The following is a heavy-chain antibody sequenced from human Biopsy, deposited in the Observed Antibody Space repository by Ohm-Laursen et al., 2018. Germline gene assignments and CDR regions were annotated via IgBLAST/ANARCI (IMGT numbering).Heavy chain of an antibody. Sequence: PSETLSLTCPVSGESMGTYYWTWIRQPPGKGLEWIASIYYSGTTNKNPSLKSRVTISVDTSKRQFYLELSSVTAADTAIYYCARVRGGFLEWFDYWGQGMLVTVSS. CDR2: IYYSGTT. CDR3: ARVRGGFLEWFDY. D-gene: IGHD3-3*01. V-gene: IGHV4-59*01. CDR1: GESMGTYY. J-gene: IGHJ5*01.